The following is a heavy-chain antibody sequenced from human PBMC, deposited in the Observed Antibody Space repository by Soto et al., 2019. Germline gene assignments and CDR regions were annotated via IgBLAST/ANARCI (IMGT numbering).Heavy chain of an antibody. CDR3: ARSQGSSTSVEISYYYYYGMDV. D-gene: IGHD2-2*01. CDR1: GGTFSSYA. CDR2: IIPISGTA. Sequence: QVQLVQSGAEVKKPGSSVKVSCKASGGTFSSYAISWVRQAPGQGLEWMGGIIPISGTANYAQKFQGRVTITADEFTSTVYMGLSSLRSEDTAVYFCARSQGSSTSVEISYYYYYGMDVWGQGTTVTVSS. V-gene: IGHV1-69*01. J-gene: IGHJ6*02.